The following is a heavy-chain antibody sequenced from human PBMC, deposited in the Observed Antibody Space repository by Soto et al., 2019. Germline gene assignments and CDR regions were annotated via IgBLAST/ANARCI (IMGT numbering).Heavy chain of an antibody. CDR3: ARYVATSPAGWFEP. CDR1: GFSLTNNGEA. J-gene: IGHJ5*02. D-gene: IGHD3-10*02. CDR2: IYWDDDN. Sequence: QITLKESGPTLVKPTQTLTLTCTFSGFSLTNNGEAVGWFRQSPGKALEWLVLIYWDDDNRYNRTLRTRLSTTKDKSKNQVVLTLTNTDPVDTATYYCARYVATSPAGWFEPWGQGIPVTVSS. V-gene: IGHV2-5*02.